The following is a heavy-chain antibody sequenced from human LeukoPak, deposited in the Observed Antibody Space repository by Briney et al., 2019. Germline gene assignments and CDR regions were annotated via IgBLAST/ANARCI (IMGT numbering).Heavy chain of an antibody. Sequence: AGGSLRLSCAASGFTFSRYTMHWVRQAPGKGLEWGSSISSSSDYIYYADSVKGRFTISRDNARNSLYLQMNSLRAEDTAVYYCARETPIIIPGTTGWFDPWGQGTLVTVSS. CDR3: ARETPIIIPGTTGWFDP. CDR2: ISSSSDYI. J-gene: IGHJ5*02. CDR1: GFTFSRYT. V-gene: IGHV3-21*01. D-gene: IGHD1-20*01.